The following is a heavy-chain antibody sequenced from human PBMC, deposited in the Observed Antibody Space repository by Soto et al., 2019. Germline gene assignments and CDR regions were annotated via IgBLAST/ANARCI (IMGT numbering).Heavy chain of an antibody. D-gene: IGHD2-15*01. V-gene: IGHV1-3*01. Sequence: QVQLVQSGAEVKKPGASVKVSCKASGYTFTSYAMHWVRQAPGQRLEWMGWINAGNGNTKYSQKFQGRLTITRDTSASTADMELSSLRSEDTAVYYCARDGGVVVVAAPPLGMDVWGQGTTVTVSS. CDR3: ARDGGVVVVAAPPLGMDV. CDR1: GYTFTSYA. CDR2: INAGNGNT. J-gene: IGHJ6*02.